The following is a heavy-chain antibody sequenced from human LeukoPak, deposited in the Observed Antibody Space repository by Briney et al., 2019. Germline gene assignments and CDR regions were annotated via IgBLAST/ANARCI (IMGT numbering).Heavy chain of an antibody. CDR3: AREVLAHYYGSGSNQYFDY. Sequence: GGSLRLSCAASGFTFSSYGMHWVRQAPGKGLEWVAFIRYDGSNKYYADSVKGRFTISRDNSKNTLYLQMNSLRSEDTAVYYCAREVLAHYYGSGSNQYFDYWGQGTLVTVSS. CDR2: IRYDGSNK. V-gene: IGHV3-30*02. J-gene: IGHJ4*02. D-gene: IGHD3-10*01. CDR1: GFTFSSYG.